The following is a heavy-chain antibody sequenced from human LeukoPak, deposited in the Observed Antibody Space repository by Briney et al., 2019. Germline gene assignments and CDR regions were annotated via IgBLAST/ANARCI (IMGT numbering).Heavy chain of an antibody. D-gene: IGHD4-17*01. CDR2: INAGNGNT. CDR3: ARAQGLIVYGDYVNAFDI. Sequence: GASVKVSCKASGYSFTSFGMNWVRQAPGQGLEWMGWINAGNGNTKYSQEFQGRVTITSDTSASTAYMELSSLRSEDMAVYYSARAQGLIVYGDYVNAFDIWGQGTMVTVSS. CDR1: GYSFTSFG. V-gene: IGHV1-3*03. J-gene: IGHJ3*02.